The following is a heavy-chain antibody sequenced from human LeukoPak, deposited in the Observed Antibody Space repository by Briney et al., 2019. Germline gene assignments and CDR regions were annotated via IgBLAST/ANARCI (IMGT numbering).Heavy chain of an antibody. D-gene: IGHD6-19*01. CDR3: CVPAGYSSG. V-gene: IGHV3-74*01. J-gene: IGHJ4*02. CDR1: GFTSSSYW. CDR2: INSDGSST. Sequence: PGGSLRLSCAASGFTSSSYWMHWVRQAPGKGLVWVSRINSDGSSTNYADSVKGRFTISRDNAKNTLYLQMNSLRAEDTAVYYCCVPAGYSSGWGQGTLVTVSS.